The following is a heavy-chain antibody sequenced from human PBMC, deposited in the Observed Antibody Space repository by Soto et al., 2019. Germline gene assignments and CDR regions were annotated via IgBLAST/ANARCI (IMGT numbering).Heavy chain of an antibody. Sequence: PGGSLRLSCAASGFTVSSNYMSWVRQAPGKGLDWVSFFFSGVTTYYTDSVKGRFTISRDISKNTLYLQMNSLRAEDTAVYYCARGPLVRRELLDTVDYWGLGTLVTVSS. CDR2: FFSGVTT. J-gene: IGHJ4*02. CDR3: ARGPLVRRELLDTVDY. D-gene: IGHD1-26*01. V-gene: IGHV3-66*01. CDR1: GFTVSSNY.